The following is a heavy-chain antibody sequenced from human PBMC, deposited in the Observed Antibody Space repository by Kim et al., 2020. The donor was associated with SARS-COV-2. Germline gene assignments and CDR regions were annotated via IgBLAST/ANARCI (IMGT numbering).Heavy chain of an antibody. CDR1: GGSISSGGYY. Sequence: SETLSLTCTVSGGSISSGGYYWSWIRQHPGKGLEWIGYIYYSGSTYYNPSLKSRVTISVDTSKNQFSLKLSSVTAADTAVYYCARYRATVVNYFDYWGQGTLVTVSS. D-gene: IGHD4-4*01. CDR3: ARYRATVVNYFDY. J-gene: IGHJ4*02. V-gene: IGHV4-31*03. CDR2: IYYSGST.